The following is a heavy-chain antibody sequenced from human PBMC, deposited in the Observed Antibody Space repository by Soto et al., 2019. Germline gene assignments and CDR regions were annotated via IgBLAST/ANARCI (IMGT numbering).Heavy chain of an antibody. CDR1: GFSFRSYA. J-gene: IGHJ4*02. V-gene: IGHV3-30-3*01. Sequence: QVQLVESGGGVVQPGRSLRLSCAASGFSFRSYAMHWVRQAPGKGLEWVAVMSYDGSDKDYADSVKGRFTISRDNSKNTLYLQMSSLRAEDTAVYYCARARVDTPAVEYWSQGTLVTVSS. D-gene: IGHD2-15*01. CDR2: MSYDGSDK. CDR3: ARARVDTPAVEY.